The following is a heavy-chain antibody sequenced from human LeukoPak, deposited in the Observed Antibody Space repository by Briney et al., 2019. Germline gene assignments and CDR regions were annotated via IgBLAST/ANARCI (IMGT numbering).Heavy chain of an antibody. J-gene: IGHJ5*02. CDR2: IYSSVTT. Sequence: SETLSLTCTVSGAAITSNYWSWIRQPPGKGLEWIGYIYSSVTTNYNPSLKSRVTISVDTSKNQFSLKLSSVPAADTAVYYCARRRISAAGMGYNWFDPWGQGTLVTVSS. CDR3: ARRRISAAGMGYNWFDP. D-gene: IGHD6-13*01. V-gene: IGHV4-4*09. CDR1: GAAITSNY.